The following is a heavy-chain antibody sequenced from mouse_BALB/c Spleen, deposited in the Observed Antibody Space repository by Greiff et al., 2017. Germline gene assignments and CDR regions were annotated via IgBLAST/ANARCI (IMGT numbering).Heavy chain of an antibody. J-gene: IGHJ4*01. D-gene: IGHD2-10*01. CDR2: ISTYYGNT. CDR3: ARGGTYYGNYDAIDY. CDR1: GYTFTDYA. Sequence: QVQLQQSGPELVRPGVSVKISCKGSGYTFTDYAMHWVKQSHAKSLEWIGVISTYYGNTNYNQKFKGKATMTVDKSSSTAYMELARLTSEDSAIYYCARGGTYYGNYDAIDYWGQGTSVTVSS. V-gene: IGHV1-67*01.